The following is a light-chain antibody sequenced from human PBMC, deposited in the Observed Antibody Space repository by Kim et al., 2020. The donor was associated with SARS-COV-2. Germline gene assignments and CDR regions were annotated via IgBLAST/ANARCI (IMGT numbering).Light chain of an antibody. CDR3: QSADSSGTYV. J-gene: IGLJ1*01. CDR1: ALPKQY. Sequence: SYELTQPPSVSVSPGQTARITCSGDALPKQYAYWYQQKPGQAPLLVIYEDTERPSGIPERFSGSKSGTTVTLTISGVQAEDEADYYCQSADSSGTYVFGIGTKVTVL. CDR2: EDT. V-gene: IGLV3-25*03.